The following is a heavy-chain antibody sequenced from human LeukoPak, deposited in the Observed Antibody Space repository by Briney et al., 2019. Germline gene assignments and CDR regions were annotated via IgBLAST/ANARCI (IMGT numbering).Heavy chain of an antibody. CDR3: TRSTTIDY. D-gene: IGHD5/OR15-5a*01. CDR2: ISSSSSTI. V-gene: IGHV3-48*01. J-gene: IGHJ4*02. CDR1: GFTFSTYS. Sequence: GGSLRLSCAAFGFTFSTYSMNWVRQAPGKGLEWVSYISSSSSTIDYADSVKGRFTISRDNAKNSLYLQMNTLRAEDTAVYFCTRSTTIDYWGQGTLVTVSS.